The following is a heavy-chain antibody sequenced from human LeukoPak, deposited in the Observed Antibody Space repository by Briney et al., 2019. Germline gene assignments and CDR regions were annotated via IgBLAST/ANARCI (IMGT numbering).Heavy chain of an antibody. Sequence: PSETLSLTCAVYDGSFSGYYWSWIRQPPGKGLEWIGEINHSGSTNYNPSLKSRVTISLDTSKSQFSLKVRYVTAADTAVYYCASLKGYSSGWGHYYYMDVWGKGTSVTVSS. CDR2: INHSGST. D-gene: IGHD6-19*01. J-gene: IGHJ6*03. CDR1: DGSFSGYY. CDR3: ASLKGYSSGWGHYYYMDV. V-gene: IGHV4-34*01.